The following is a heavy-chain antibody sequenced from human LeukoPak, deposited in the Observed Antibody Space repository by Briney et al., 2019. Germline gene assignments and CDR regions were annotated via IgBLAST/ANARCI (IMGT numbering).Heavy chain of an antibody. J-gene: IGHJ5*02. D-gene: IGHD3-10*01. CDR2: IYYSGST. CDR3: ARERRLGIGIDTMVRGVDNWFDP. Sequence: PSETLSLTCTVSGGSISSSSYYWGWIRQPPGKGLEWIGSIYYSGSTYYNPSLKSRVTISVDTSKNQFSLKLSSVTAADTAVYYCARERRLGIGIDTMVRGVDNWFDPWGQGTLVTVSS. V-gene: IGHV4-39*07. CDR1: GGSISSSSYY.